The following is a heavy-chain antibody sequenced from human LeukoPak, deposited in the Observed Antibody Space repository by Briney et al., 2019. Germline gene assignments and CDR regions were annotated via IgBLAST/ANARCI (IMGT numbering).Heavy chain of an antibody. CDR3: ARDIAYGDSWVHYYYYGMDV. CDR1: GYTFTSYG. J-gene: IGHJ6*02. Sequence: ASVKVSCKASGYTFTSYGISWVRQAPGQGLEWMGWISTYNGNTNYAQKLQGRVTMTTDTSTSTAYMELRSLRSDDTAVYYCARDIAYGDSWVHYYYYGMDVWGQGTTVTVSS. CDR2: ISTYNGNT. V-gene: IGHV1-18*01. D-gene: IGHD4-17*01.